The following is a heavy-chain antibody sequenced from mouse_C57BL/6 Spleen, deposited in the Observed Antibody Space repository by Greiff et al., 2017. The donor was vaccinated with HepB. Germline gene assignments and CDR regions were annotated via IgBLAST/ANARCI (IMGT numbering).Heavy chain of an antibody. CDR2: INPGSGGT. J-gene: IGHJ3*01. Sequence: VQLQQSGAELVRPGTSVKVSCKASGYAFTNYLIEWVKQRPGQGLEWIGVINPGSGGTNYNEKFKGKATLTADKSSSTAYMQLSSLTSEDSAVYFCARWGNQGTFAYWGQGTLVTVSA. D-gene: IGHD2-1*01. CDR1: GYAFTNYL. CDR3: ARWGNQGTFAY. V-gene: IGHV1-54*01.